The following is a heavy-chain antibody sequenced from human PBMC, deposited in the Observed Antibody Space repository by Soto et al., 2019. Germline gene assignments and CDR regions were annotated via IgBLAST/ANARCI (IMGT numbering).Heavy chain of an antibody. Sequence: SVKVSCKXSGGTFSSYAISWVRQAPGQGLEWMGGIIPIFGTANYAQKFQGRVTITADESTSTAYMELSSLRSEDTAVYYCASRTAMAAYYFDYWGQGTLVTVSS. CDR1: GGTFSSYA. CDR3: ASRTAMAAYYFDY. V-gene: IGHV1-69*13. D-gene: IGHD5-18*01. J-gene: IGHJ4*02. CDR2: IIPIFGTA.